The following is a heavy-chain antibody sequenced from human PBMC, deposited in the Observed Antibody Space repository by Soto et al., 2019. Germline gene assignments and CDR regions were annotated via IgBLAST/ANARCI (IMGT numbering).Heavy chain of an antibody. V-gene: IGHV3-30*03. J-gene: IGHJ2*01. CDR3: ATSYDWYFAL. D-gene: IGHD2-21*01. Sequence: QVQLVESGGGVVQPGRSLRLSFAASGFTFSSYGMHWVRQAPGKGLEWVAVISYDGSNKYYAVSVKGRFTISRDNSKNTLYLQMNSLRAEDTAVYYCATSYDWYFALWGRGPLVTVSS. CDR2: ISYDGSNK. CDR1: GFTFSSYG.